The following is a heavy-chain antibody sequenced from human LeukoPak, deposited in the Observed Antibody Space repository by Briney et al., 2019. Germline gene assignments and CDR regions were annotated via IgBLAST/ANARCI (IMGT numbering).Heavy chain of an antibody. Sequence: GGSLRLACAASGFTFSSYWMHWVRQAPGKGLEWVGRIKSKTDGGTTEYAAPVKGRFTISRDDSKNTLYLQMNSLKTEDTAVNYCTTDYGDYYDYWGQGTLVTVSS. J-gene: IGHJ4*02. CDR1: GFTFSSYW. V-gene: IGHV3-15*01. CDR3: TTDYGDYYDY. D-gene: IGHD4-17*01. CDR2: IKSKTDGGTT.